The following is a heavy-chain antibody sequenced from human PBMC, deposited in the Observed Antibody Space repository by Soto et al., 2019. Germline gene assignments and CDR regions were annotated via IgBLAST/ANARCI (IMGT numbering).Heavy chain of an antibody. CDR2: ISHDGRNK. V-gene: IGHV3-30*18. J-gene: IGHJ3*02. CDR3: VKEEDHDVLTGSRGDAFDI. CDR1: GFTFSAYG. D-gene: IGHD3-9*01. Sequence: QVQLVESGGGVVQPGRSLRLSCAASGFTFSAYGIHWVRQAPAKGLEWVAVISHDGRNKYYADSVKGRFAVSRDNSKKTLYLQMNSLRDEDTAVYYCVKEEDHDVLTGSRGDAFDIWGQGTMVTVSS.